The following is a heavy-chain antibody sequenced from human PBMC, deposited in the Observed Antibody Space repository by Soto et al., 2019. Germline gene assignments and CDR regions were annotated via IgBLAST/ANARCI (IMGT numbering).Heavy chain of an antibody. Sequence: PGESLKISCAASGFTFSSYAMHWVRQAPGKGLEWVAVISYDGSNKYYADSVKXRXXISRDNSXNTLYLQMNSLRAEDTAVYYCXXXXHTYYYDSSGYPQTYFDNWCQGAVLPISS. D-gene: IGHD3-22*01. V-gene: IGHV3-30-3*01. CDR2: ISYDGSNK. J-gene: IGHJ4*02. CDR3: XXXXHTYYYDSSGYPQTYFDN. CDR1: GFTFSSYA.